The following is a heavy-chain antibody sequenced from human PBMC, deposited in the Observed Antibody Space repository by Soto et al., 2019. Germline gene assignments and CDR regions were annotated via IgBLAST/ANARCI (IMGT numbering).Heavy chain of an antibody. Sequence: VQLVESGGGLVKPGGSLRLSCAASGFTFSNAWMSWVRQAPGKGLEWVGRIKSKTDGGTTDYAAPVKGRFTISRDDSKNTLYLQMNSLKTEDTAVYYCTTDHSGDYGDYALGYWGQGTLFTVSS. CDR2: IKSKTDGGTT. D-gene: IGHD4-17*01. J-gene: IGHJ4*02. V-gene: IGHV3-15*01. CDR3: TTDHSGDYGDYALGY. CDR1: GFTFSNAW.